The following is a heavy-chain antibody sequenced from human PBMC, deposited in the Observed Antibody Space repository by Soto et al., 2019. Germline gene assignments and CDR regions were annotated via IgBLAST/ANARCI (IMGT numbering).Heavy chain of an antibody. CDR2: INPSGGST. V-gene: IGHV1-46*01. CDR3: ARAPSWVAATPFTQVDY. J-gene: IGHJ4*02. Sequence: ASVKVSCKASGYTFTSYYMHWVRQAPGQRLEWMGIINPSGGSTSYAQKFQGRVTITRDTSASTAYMELSSLRSEDTAVYYCARAPSWVAATPFTQVDYWGQGTLVTVSS. CDR1: GYTFTSYY. D-gene: IGHD2-15*01.